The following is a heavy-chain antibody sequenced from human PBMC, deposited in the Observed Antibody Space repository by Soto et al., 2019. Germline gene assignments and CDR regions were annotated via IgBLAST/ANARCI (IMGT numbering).Heavy chain of an antibody. J-gene: IGHJ6*03. CDR2: INPSGGST. CDR1: GYTFTSYY. CDR3: ARGPPDMVRGTTYYYYMDV. D-gene: IGHD3-10*01. Sequence: ASVKVSCKASGYTFTSYYMHWVRQAPGQGLEWMGIINPSGGSTSYAQKFQGRVTMTRDTSTSTVYMELSSLRSEDTAVYYCARGPPDMVRGTTYYYYMDVWGKGTTVTVSS. V-gene: IGHV1-46*01.